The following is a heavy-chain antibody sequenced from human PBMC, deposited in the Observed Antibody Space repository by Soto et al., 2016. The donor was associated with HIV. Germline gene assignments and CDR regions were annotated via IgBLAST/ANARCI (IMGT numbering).Heavy chain of an antibody. J-gene: IGHJ6*03. V-gene: IGHV3-21*01. CDR1: GFTFSSYS. CDR3: ARGDRVGRTYYYYMDV. CDR2: ISSSSSYI. Sequence: EVQLVESGGGLVKPGGSLRLSCAASGFTFSSYSMNWVRQAPGKGLEWVSSISSSSSYIYYADSVKGRFTISRDNAKNSLYLQMNSLRAEDTAVYYCARGDRVGRTYYYYMDVWGKGTTVTVSS. D-gene: IGHD1-26*01.